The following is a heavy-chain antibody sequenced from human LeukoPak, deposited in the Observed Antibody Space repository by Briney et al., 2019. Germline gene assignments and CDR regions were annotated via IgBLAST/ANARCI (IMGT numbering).Heavy chain of an antibody. J-gene: IGHJ4*02. D-gene: IGHD3/OR15-3a*01. CDR1: GVSISTSNSY. Sequence: SETLSLTCTVSGVSISTSNSYWGWLRQPPGKGLEWIGSMYYTGNTYYNASLKSRVTISIDTSKNQISLRLTSVTATDTAMYYCARQTGSGLFTLPGGQGTLVTVSS. CDR2: MYYTGNT. CDR3: ARQTGSGLFTLP. V-gene: IGHV4-39*01.